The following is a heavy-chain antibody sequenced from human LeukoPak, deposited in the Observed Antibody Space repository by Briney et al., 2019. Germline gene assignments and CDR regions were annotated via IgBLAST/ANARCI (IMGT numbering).Heavy chain of an antibody. V-gene: IGHV3-21*01. Sequence: GGSLRLSCVASGFSFSTYSMNWVRQAPGKGLEWVSSISSGSTYIYYADSVKGRFTISRDNAKNSLYLQMSSLRAEDTAVYYCAELGITMIGGVWGKGTTVTISS. CDR2: ISSGSTYI. CDR3: AELGITMIGGV. CDR1: GFSFSTYS. J-gene: IGHJ6*04. D-gene: IGHD3-10*02.